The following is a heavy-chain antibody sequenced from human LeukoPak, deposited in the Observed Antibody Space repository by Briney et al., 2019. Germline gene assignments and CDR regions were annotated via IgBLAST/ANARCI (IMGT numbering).Heavy chain of an antibody. CDR1: GFTFSNAW. D-gene: IGHD1-14*01. Sequence: GGSLRLSCAASGFTFSNAWMSWVRQAPGKGLEWVGRIKSKTDGGTTDYAAPVKGRFTISRDDSKNTLYLQMNSLKTEDTAVYYCTTGIPTSVDAFDIWGQGTMVTVSS. J-gene: IGHJ3*02. CDR3: TTGIPTSVDAFDI. CDR2: IKSKTDGGTT. V-gene: IGHV3-15*01.